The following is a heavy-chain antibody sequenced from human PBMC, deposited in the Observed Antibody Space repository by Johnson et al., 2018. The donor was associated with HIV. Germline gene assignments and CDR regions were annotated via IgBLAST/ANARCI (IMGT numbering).Heavy chain of an antibody. J-gene: IGHJ3*02. CDR2: ISWNSGSI. CDR3: TRGATWFGDAFDI. Sequence: VQLVESGGGLVQPGRSLRLSCAASGFTFDDYAMHWVRQAPGKGLEWVSGISWNSGSIGYADSVKGRFTISRDNAKNSLYLQMNSLRAEDTALYYCTRGATWFGDAFDIWGQGTMVTVSS. V-gene: IGHV3-9*01. D-gene: IGHD3-10*01. CDR1: GFTFDDYA.